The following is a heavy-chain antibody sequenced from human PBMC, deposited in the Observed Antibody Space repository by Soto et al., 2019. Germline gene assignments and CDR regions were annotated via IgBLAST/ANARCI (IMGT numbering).Heavy chain of an antibody. V-gene: IGHV4-59*08. CDR3: ARHEYPPDVLRFLEWPSDAFDI. D-gene: IGHD3-3*01. CDR2: IYYSGST. CDR1: GGSISSYY. J-gene: IGHJ3*02. Sequence: QVQLQESGPGLVKPSETLSLTCTVSGGSISSYYWSWIRQPPGKGLEWIGYIYYSGSTNYNPSLKSRVTISVDTSKNQFSLKLSSVNAADTAVYYCARHEYPPDVLRFLEWPSDAFDIWGQGTMVTVSS.